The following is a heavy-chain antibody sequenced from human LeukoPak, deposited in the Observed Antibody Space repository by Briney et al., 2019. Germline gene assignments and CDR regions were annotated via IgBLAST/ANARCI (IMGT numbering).Heavy chain of an antibody. V-gene: IGHV1-46*01. D-gene: IGHD3-10*01. Sequence: ASVKVSCKASGYTFTSYYMHWVRQAPGQGLEWMGIINPSGGSTSYAQKFQGRVTMTRDTSTSTVYMGLSSLRSEDTAVYYCARISFGMGRAFDIWGQGTMVTVSS. CDR1: GYTFTSYY. CDR3: ARISFGMGRAFDI. CDR2: INPSGGST. J-gene: IGHJ3*02.